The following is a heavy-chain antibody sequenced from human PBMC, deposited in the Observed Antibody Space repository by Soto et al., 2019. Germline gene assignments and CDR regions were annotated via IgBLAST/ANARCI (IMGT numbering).Heavy chain of an antibody. Sequence: GGSLRLSCAASGFTCSSYAMHWVRQAPGKGLEWVAVISYDGSNKYYADSVKGRFTISRDNSKNTLYLQMNSLRAEDTAVYYCASSYYDFWSGYSALYGMDVWGQGTTVTVSS. CDR2: ISYDGSNK. D-gene: IGHD3-3*01. CDR3: ASSYYDFWSGYSALYGMDV. J-gene: IGHJ6*02. V-gene: IGHV3-30-3*01. CDR1: GFTCSSYA.